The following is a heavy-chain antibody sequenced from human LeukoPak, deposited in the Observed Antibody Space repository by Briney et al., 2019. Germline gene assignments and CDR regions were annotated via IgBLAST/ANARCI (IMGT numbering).Heavy chain of an antibody. CDR3: AKAEGYDILTGLDY. J-gene: IGHJ4*02. CDR1: GFTFSTYA. Sequence: GGSLRLSCAASGFTFSTYAMSWVRQAPGQGLEWVSGISGSGGNTYYADSVKGRFTISRDNSKNTLYLQMNSLRTEDTAVYYCAKAEGYDILTGLDYWGQGTLVTVSS. CDR2: ISGSGGNT. D-gene: IGHD3-9*01. V-gene: IGHV3-23*01.